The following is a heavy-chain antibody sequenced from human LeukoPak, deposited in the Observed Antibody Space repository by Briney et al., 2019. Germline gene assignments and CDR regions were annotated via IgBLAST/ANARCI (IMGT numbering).Heavy chain of an antibody. V-gene: IGHV4-34*01. Sequence: SETLSLTCAVYGGSFSGYYWSWIRQPPGKGLEWIGEINRSGSTNYNPSLESRVTISVDTSKNQFSLKLSSVTAADTAVYYCARAPGTTFDYWGHGNMVTVSS. CDR3: ARAPGTTFDY. CDR1: GGSFSGYY. J-gene: IGHJ4*01. CDR2: INRSGST. D-gene: IGHD4-17*01.